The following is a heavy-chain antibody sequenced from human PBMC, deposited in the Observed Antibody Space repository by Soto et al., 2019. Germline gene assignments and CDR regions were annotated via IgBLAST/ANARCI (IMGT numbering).Heavy chain of an antibody. Sequence: ASVKVSCKASGYTFTSYGISWVRQAPGQGLEWMGWISAYNGNTNYAQKLQGRVTMTTDTSTSTAYMELRSLRADDTAVYYCARAPPPYSNQSVPFDYWGQGTLVTVSS. V-gene: IGHV1-18*04. CDR2: ISAYNGNT. CDR1: GYTFTSYG. D-gene: IGHD4-4*01. J-gene: IGHJ4*02. CDR3: ARAPPPYSNQSVPFDY.